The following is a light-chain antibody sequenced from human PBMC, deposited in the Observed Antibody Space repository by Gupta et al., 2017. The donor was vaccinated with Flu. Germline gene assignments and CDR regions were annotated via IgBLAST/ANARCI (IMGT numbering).Light chain of an antibody. Sequence: ITISCTGTSSDVGRYNFVSWYQQHPGKARKLIIYYGTERPAGIASRFSGSKAGNTASLTISGLQAEDEADYSGCSYAGSNSWVFGGGTKLTVL. CDR3: CSYAGSNSWV. J-gene: IGLJ3*02. V-gene: IGLV2-23*01. CDR2: YGT. CDR1: SSDVGRYNF.